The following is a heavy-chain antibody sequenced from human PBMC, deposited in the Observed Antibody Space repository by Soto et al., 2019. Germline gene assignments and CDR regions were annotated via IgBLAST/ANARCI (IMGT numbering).Heavy chain of an antibody. Sequence: PSETLSLTCTVSGGSISSYYWSRIRQPPGKGLEWIGYIYYSGSTNYNPSLKSRVTISVDTSKNQFSLKLSSVTAADTAVYYCAGTAFGGVIAPFDYWGQGTLVTVSS. CDR1: GGSISSYY. CDR3: AGTAFGGVIAPFDY. CDR2: IYYSGST. D-gene: IGHD3-16*02. J-gene: IGHJ4*02. V-gene: IGHV4-59*08.